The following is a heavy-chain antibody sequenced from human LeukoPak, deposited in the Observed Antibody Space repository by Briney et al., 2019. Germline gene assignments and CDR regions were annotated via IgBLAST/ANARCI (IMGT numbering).Heavy chain of an antibody. D-gene: IGHD3-10*01. CDR3: ARGRGYYGQF. Sequence: QPGGSLRLSCAASGFTFSSYAMHWVRQAPGKGLEWVAVISYDGSNKYYADSVKGRFTISRDNAKNSLYLQMNSLRAEDTAVYYCARGRGYYGQFGGQGTLVTVSS. CDR1: GFTFSSYA. J-gene: IGHJ4*02. V-gene: IGHV3-30-3*01. CDR2: ISYDGSNK.